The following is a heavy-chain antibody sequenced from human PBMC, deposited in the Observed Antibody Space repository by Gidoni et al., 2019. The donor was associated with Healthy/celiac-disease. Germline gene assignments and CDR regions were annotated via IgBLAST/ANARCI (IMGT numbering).Heavy chain of an antibody. V-gene: IGHV4-31*03. Sequence: QVQLQESGPGLVKPSQTLSLTCTVSGGSISSGGYYWSWIRQHPGKGLEWIGYIYYSGSTYYNPSLKSRVTISVDTSKNQFSLKLSSVTAADTAVYYCARDSIYYYDSRGAFDIWGQGTMVTVSS. CDR1: GGSISSGGYY. J-gene: IGHJ3*02. D-gene: IGHD3-22*01. CDR2: IYYSGST. CDR3: ARDSIYYYDSRGAFDI.